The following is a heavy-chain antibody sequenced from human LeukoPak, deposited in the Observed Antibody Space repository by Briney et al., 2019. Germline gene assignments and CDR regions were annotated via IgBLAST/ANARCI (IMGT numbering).Heavy chain of an antibody. V-gene: IGHV4-39*01. D-gene: IGHD3-22*01. Sequence: SETLSLTCTVSGGSISSSSYYWGWIRQPPGKGLEWIGSIYYSGSTYYNPSLKSRVTISVDTSKNQFSLKLSSVTAADTAVYYCARQGYYNSSGYYSGAFDIWGQGTMVTVSS. CDR2: IYYSGST. CDR3: ARQGYYNSSGYYSGAFDI. CDR1: GGSISSSSYY. J-gene: IGHJ3*02.